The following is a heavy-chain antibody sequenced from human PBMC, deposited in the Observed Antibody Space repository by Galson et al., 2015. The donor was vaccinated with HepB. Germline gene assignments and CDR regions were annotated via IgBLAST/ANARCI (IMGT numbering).Heavy chain of an antibody. J-gene: IGHJ4*02. Sequence: SLRLSCAASGFTFSSYAMSWVRQAPGKGLEWVSAISGSGGSTYYADSVKGRFTISRDNSKNTLYLQMNSLRAEDTAVYYCAKDCSSTSCYNDYWGQGTLVTVSS. CDR2: ISGSGGST. V-gene: IGHV3-23*01. CDR1: GFTFSSYA. D-gene: IGHD2-2*02. CDR3: AKDCSSTSCYNDY.